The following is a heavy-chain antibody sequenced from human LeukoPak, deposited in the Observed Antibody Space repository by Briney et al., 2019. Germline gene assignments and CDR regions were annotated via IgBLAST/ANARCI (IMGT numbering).Heavy chain of an antibody. CDR3: ARRADDSRSYYYFDY. Sequence: ASVKVSCKASGYTFTSYYMHWVRQAPGQGLECMGIINPSGGSTSYAQKFQGRVTMTRDTSTSTVYMELSSLRSEDTAVYYCARRADDSRSYYYFDYWGQGTLVTVSS. V-gene: IGHV1-46*03. J-gene: IGHJ4*02. CDR2: INPSGGST. D-gene: IGHD1-26*01. CDR1: GYTFTSYY.